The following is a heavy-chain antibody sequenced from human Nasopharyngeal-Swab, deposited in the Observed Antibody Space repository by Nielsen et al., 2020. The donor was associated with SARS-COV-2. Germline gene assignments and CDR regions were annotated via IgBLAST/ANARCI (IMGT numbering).Heavy chain of an antibody. D-gene: IGHD3-22*01. CDR2: IIPMFGTA. CDR3: ARVGAYDSSGYYTDY. V-gene: IGHV1-69*06. Sequence: SVTVSCKASGGTFSSYAISWVRQAPGQGLEWMGGIIPMFGTANHAQKFQGRVTITADKSTGTAYMELSSLRSEDTAVYYCARVGAYDSSGYYTDYWGQGTLVTVSS. CDR1: GGTFSSYA. J-gene: IGHJ4*02.